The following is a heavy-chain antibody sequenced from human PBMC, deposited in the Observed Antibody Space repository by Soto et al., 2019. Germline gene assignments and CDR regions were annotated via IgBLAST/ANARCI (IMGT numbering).Heavy chain of an antibody. CDR2: TRNKANSHTT. CDR1: GFIFSDHY. V-gene: IGHV3-72*01. CDR3: ARDGRQWLTTRHGFDY. D-gene: IGHD6-19*01. Sequence: PGGSLRLSCAASGFIFSDHYMDWVRQAPGKGLEWVGRTRNKANSHTTEYAASVKGRFTISRDNAKNSLYLQMNSLRAEDTAVYFCARDGRQWLTTRHGFDYWGQGTLVTVSS. J-gene: IGHJ4*02.